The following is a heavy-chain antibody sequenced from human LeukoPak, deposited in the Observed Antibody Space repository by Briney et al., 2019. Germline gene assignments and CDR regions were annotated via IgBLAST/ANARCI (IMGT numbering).Heavy chain of an antibody. J-gene: IGHJ4*02. Sequence: SETLSLTCTVSGGSISSYYWSWIRQPPGKGLEWIGYIYYSGTTDYNPSLKSRVTISVDTSKNQFSPKLSSVTAADTAVYYCARGVYIAAAQYGYWGQGTLVTVSS. CDR1: GGSISSYY. D-gene: IGHD6-13*01. CDR2: IYYSGTT. V-gene: IGHV4-59*01. CDR3: ARGVYIAAAQYGY.